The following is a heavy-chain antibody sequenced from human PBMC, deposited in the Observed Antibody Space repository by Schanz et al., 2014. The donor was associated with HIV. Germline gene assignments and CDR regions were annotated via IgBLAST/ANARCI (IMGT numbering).Heavy chain of an antibody. Sequence: QVQLVQSGAEVKKPGASVKVSCKASGGTFSRSAISWVRQAPGQPLEWMGEIIPVLGKANYAQTFQGRLTISADDSTRTTHMELRSLRSEDTAVYYCSRFGVFDLVVHYYGMDVWGQGTTVTVS. V-gene: IGHV1-69*01. D-gene: IGHD2-21*01. CDR2: IIPVLGKA. CDR1: GGTFSRSA. J-gene: IGHJ6*02. CDR3: SRFGVFDLVVHYYGMDV.